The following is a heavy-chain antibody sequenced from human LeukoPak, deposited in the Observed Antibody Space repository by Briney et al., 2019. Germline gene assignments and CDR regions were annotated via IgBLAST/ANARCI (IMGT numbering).Heavy chain of an antibody. D-gene: IGHD3-16*01. CDR3: TRSLGD. CDR1: GFNFSNQW. Sequence: GGSLRLSCAASGFNFSNQWMHWVRQAPGKGLMWVSQIKPDGSATSYSDSVRGRFTISRDNPKNTLDLLMSSLRAEDTAVYYCTRSLGDWGQGTLVTVSS. J-gene: IGHJ4*02. CDR2: IKPDGSAT. V-gene: IGHV3-74*01.